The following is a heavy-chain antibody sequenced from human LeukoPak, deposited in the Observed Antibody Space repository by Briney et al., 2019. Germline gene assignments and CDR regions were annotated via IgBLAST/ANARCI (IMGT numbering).Heavy chain of an antibody. CDR3: AKSEMWGSGKVPTPSDY. CDR2: INPSGGST. D-gene: IGHD3-10*01. Sequence: GASVKVSCKASGYTFTSYYMHWVRQAPGQGLEWMGIINPSGGSTSYAQKFQGRVTMTRDTSTSTVYMELSSLRSEDTAVYYCAKSEMWGSGKVPTPSDYWGQGTLVTVSS. J-gene: IGHJ4*02. CDR1: GYTFTSYY. V-gene: IGHV1-46*01.